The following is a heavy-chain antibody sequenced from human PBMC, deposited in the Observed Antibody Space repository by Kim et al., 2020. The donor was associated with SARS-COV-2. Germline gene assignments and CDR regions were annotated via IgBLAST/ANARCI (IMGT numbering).Heavy chain of an antibody. V-gene: IGHV4-34*01. CDR1: GGSFSGYY. CDR2: INHSGST. CDR3: ARGEIVVVTAMVTYYYYYYMDV. Sequence: SETLSLTCAVYGGSFSGYYWSWIRQPPGKGLEWIGEINHSGSTNYNPSPKSRVTISVDTSKNQFPLKLSSVTAADTAVYYCARGEIVVVTAMVTYYYYYYMDVWGKGTAVTVSS. J-gene: IGHJ6*03. D-gene: IGHD2-21*02.